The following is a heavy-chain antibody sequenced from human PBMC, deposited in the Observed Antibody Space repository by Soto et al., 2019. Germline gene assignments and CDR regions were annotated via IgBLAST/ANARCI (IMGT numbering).Heavy chain of an antibody. V-gene: IGHV3-23*01. CDR3: AKSRYSDSSGDFHEY. CDR2: IGGSGRTT. Sequence: GGSLRLSCAASAFTFNNYAMSFVRQAPGKGLEWVSGIGGSGRTTYYADSVKGRFTISRDNSNNTLFLQMNSLRAEDTAVYYCAKSRYSDSSGDFHEYWGQGTMVTVSS. CDR1: AFTFNNYA. J-gene: IGHJ4*02. D-gene: IGHD3-22*01.